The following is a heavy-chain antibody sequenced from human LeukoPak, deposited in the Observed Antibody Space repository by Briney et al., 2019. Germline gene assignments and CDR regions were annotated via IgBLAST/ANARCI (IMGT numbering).Heavy chain of an antibody. V-gene: IGHV3-23*01. CDR3: AKRASHYYGSGSYYEDY. CDR2: ISGSGGST. CDR1: GFTFSSYA. Sequence: GGSLRLSCAASGFTFSSYAMSWVRQAPGKGLEWVSAISGSGGSTYYADYVKGRFTISRDNSKNTLYLQMNSLRDEDTAVYYCAKRASHYYGSGSYYEDYWGQGTLVTVSS. D-gene: IGHD3-10*01. J-gene: IGHJ4*02.